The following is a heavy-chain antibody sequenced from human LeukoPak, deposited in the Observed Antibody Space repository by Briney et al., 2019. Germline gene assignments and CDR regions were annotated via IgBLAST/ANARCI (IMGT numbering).Heavy chain of an antibody. Sequence: GGSLRLSCAASGFTFNNYAMSWARQLPGKGLVWVSRISPTGSTTSYADSVKGRFTVSRDNAKNTLYLQVNNLRAEDTAVYYCARGPNSNWSGLDFWGQGTLLTVSS. D-gene: IGHD6-6*01. J-gene: IGHJ4*02. CDR3: ARGPNSNWSGLDF. V-gene: IGHV3-74*01. CDR1: GFTFNNYA. CDR2: ISPTGSTT.